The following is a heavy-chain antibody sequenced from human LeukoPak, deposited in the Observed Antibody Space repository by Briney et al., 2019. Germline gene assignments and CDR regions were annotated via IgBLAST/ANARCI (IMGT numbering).Heavy chain of an antibody. CDR1: GYTFTSYG. D-gene: IGHD2-2*01. V-gene: IGHV1-2*02. J-gene: IGHJ4*02. CDR2: INPNNGGT. Sequence: ASVKVSCKASGYTFTSYGISWVRQAPGQGLEWMGWINPNNGGTNYAQKFQGRVTMTRDTSISTAYMELSSLRSDDTAVYYCARDLCGITPCYVTYWGQGALVTVSS. CDR3: ARDLCGITPCYVTY.